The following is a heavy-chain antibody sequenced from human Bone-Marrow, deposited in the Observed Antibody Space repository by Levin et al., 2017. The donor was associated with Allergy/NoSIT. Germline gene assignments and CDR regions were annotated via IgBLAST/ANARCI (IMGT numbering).Heavy chain of an antibody. V-gene: IGHV3-53*01. Sequence: GGSLRLSCAASGFTVSSNYITWVRQAPGKGLEWVSIIYSGGNTYYADSLKGRFTISRDNSKNTVYLQMNSLRAEDTAIYYCAGLPRGEYWGQGTLVTVSS. CDR3: AGLPRGEY. CDR1: GFTVSSNY. D-gene: IGHD3-10*01. J-gene: IGHJ4*02. CDR2: IYSGGNT.